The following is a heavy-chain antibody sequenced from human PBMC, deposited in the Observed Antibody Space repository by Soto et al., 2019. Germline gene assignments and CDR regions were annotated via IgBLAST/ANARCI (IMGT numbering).Heavy chain of an antibody. CDR1: GFTFDDYA. D-gene: IGHD5-18*01. CDR2: ISWNSGDI. CDR3: AKDAILLLLAYTYEAGGMDV. V-gene: IGHV3-9*01. J-gene: IGHJ6*02. Sequence: GGSLRLSCAASGFTFDDYAMHWVRLAPGKGLEWVSGISWNSGDIYYADSVKGRFTISRDNAKNSLYLQMNSLRPDDTAMYYCAKDAILLLLAYTYEAGGMDVWGQGTTVNVSS.